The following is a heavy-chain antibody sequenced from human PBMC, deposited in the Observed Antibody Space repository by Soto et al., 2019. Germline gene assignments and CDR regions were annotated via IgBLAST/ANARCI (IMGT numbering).Heavy chain of an antibody. D-gene: IGHD4-17*01. V-gene: IGHV1-3*01. CDR1: GYTFTSYA. Sequence: VASVKVSCKASGYTFTSYAMHWVRQAPGQRLEWMGWINAGNGNTKYSQKFQGRVTITRDTSASTAYMELSSLRSEDTAVYYCARTTPPFYGMEAWGQGTKVTVYS. CDR3: ARTTPPFYGMEA. J-gene: IGHJ6*02. CDR2: INAGNGNT.